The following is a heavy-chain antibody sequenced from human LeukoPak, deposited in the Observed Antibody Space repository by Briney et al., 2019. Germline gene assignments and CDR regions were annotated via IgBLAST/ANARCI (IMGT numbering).Heavy chain of an antibody. CDR1: GGSISSYY. D-gene: IGHD6-25*01. V-gene: IGHV4-59*08. J-gene: IGHJ6*03. CDR3: ARRRSYSSVDYYYYYMDV. CDR2: IYYSGST. Sequence: SETLSLTCTASGGSISSYYWSWLRQPPGKGLEWIGYIYYSGSTNYNPSLKSRVTISVDTSKNQFSLKLSSVTAADTAVYYCARRRSYSSVDYYYYYMDVWGKGTTVTVSS.